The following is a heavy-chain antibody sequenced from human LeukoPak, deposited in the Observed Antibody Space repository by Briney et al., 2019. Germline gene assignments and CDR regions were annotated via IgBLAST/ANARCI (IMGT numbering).Heavy chain of an antibody. V-gene: IGHV3-53*01. Sequence: GGSLRLSCAASGFTVSSNYMNWVRQAPGKGLEWVSVIYSGGDAYYADSVKGRFTISRDNSKNTLYLQMNSLRAEDTAVYYCARDHSSGWYTDYFDYWGQGTLVTVSS. J-gene: IGHJ4*02. CDR1: GFTVSSNY. CDR3: ARDHSSGWYTDYFDY. D-gene: IGHD6-19*01. CDR2: IYSGGDA.